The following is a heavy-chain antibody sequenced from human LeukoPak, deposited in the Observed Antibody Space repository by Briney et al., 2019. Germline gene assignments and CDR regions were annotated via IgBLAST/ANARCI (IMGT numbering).Heavy chain of an antibody. V-gene: IGHV1-18*01. D-gene: IGHD6-13*01. CDR1: GYTFTTYG. J-gene: IGHJ5*02. CDR2: ISGYSGNT. CDR3: VRAAGTSSWFDP. Sequence: ASVKVTCKASGYTFTTYGIGWVRQAPGQGLEWMGWISGYSGNTNYAQKLQGRVTMTTDTSTSTAYMELRSLRSDDTAVYYCVRAAGTSSWFDPRGQGTLVTVSS.